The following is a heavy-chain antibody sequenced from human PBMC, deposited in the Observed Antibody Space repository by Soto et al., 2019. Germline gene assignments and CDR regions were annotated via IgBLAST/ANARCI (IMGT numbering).Heavy chain of an antibody. CDR1: GGSFSGYY. D-gene: IGHD3-22*01. V-gene: IGHV4-34*01. J-gene: IGHJ4*02. CDR3: ARAVTKPRRYYYDSSGYYPPPYYFDY. Sequence: NPSETLSLTCAVYGGSFSGYYWSWIRQPPGKGLEWIGEISHSGSTNYNPSLKSRVTISVDTSKNQFSLKLSSVTAADTAVYYCARAVTKPRRYYYDSSGYYPPPYYFDYWGQGTLVTVSS. CDR2: ISHSGST.